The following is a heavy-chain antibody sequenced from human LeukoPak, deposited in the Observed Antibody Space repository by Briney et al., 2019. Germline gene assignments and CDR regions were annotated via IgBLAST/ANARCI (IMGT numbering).Heavy chain of an antibody. J-gene: IGHJ4*02. Sequence: EASVKVSCKASGYTFTSYGISLVRQAPGQGLEWMGWISAYNGNTNYAQKLQGRVTMTTDTSTSTAYMELRSLRSDDTAVYYCARDAPRSGSIARFDYWGQGTLVTVSS. CDR3: ARDAPRSGSIARFDY. D-gene: IGHD3-3*01. V-gene: IGHV1-18*01. CDR2: ISAYNGNT. CDR1: GYTFTSYG.